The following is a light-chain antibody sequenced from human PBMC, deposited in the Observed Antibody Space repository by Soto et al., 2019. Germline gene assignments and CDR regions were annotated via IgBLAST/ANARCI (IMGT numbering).Light chain of an antibody. Sequence: EVVMTQSPATLSVSPGERVTFSCRASQSVTTNLAWYQHKPGQSPRLLISDASTGASGIPPRFHGSGSGTEFTLTIDRLQCADFAVYYCQQDDRWPVTFGGGTKVEIK. CDR1: QSVTTN. CDR2: DAS. J-gene: IGKJ4*01. V-gene: IGKV3-15*01. CDR3: QQDDRWPVT.